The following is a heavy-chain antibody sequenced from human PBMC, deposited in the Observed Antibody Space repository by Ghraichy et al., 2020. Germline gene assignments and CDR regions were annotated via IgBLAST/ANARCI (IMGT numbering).Heavy chain of an antibody. CDR3: ARQSSSPRFDY. Sequence: GTLSLTCTVSGGSISNYYWSWIRQPPGKGLEWIGYIYYNGSTNYNPSLKSRVTISLDTSKKQFSLKLSSVTAADTAVYYCARQSSSPRFDYWGQGTLVTVSS. CDR1: GGSISNYY. V-gene: IGHV4-59*01. D-gene: IGHD6-6*01. J-gene: IGHJ4*02. CDR2: IYYNGST.